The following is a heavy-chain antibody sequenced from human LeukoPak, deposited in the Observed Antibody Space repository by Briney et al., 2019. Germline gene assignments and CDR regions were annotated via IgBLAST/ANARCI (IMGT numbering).Heavy chain of an antibody. J-gene: IGHJ4*02. Sequence: PGGSLRLSCAASGFTFSSYAMHWVRQAPGKGLEWVAVISYDGSNKYYADSVKGRFTISRDNSKNTLYLQMDSLRAEDTAVYYCARHPDYGGNSPSEYWGQGTLVTVSS. V-gene: IGHV3-30-3*01. CDR1: GFTFSSYA. D-gene: IGHD4-23*01. CDR2: ISYDGSNK. CDR3: ARHPDYGGNSPSEY.